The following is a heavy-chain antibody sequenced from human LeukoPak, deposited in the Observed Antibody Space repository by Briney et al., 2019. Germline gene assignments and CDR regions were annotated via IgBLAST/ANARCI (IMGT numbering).Heavy chain of an antibody. V-gene: IGHV4-59*01. CDR1: GGSISSYY. CDR2: IYYSGST. Sequence: SETLSLTCTVSGGSISSYYWSWIRQPPGKGLEWIGYIYYSGSTNYNPSFKSRVTISVDTSKNQFSLKLSSVTAADTAVYYCARGGELLGYYYMDVWGKGTTVTVSS. J-gene: IGHJ6*03. D-gene: IGHD3-16*01. CDR3: ARGGELLGYYYMDV.